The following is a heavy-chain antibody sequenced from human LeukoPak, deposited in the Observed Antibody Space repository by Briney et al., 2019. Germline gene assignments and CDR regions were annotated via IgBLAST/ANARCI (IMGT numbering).Heavy chain of an antibody. CDR2: MNPNSGNT. V-gene: IGHV1-8*01. D-gene: IGHD3-3*01. J-gene: IGHJ4*02. CDR1: GYTFTSYD. CDR3: ARDPRTITIFGVVSFDY. Sequence: ASVKVSCKASGYTFTSYDINWVRQATGQGLEWMGWMNPNSGNTGYAQKFQGRVTMTRNTSISTAYMELSSLRSEDTAVYYCARDPRTITIFGVVSFDYWGQGTLVTVSS.